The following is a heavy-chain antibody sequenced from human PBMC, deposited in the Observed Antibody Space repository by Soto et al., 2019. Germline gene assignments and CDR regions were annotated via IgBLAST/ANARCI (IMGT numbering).Heavy chain of an antibody. Sequence: ASVKVSCKASGYTFTSYYIHWVRQAPGQGLEWMGVIDPSGGSTTYAQNFQGRVTMTRDTSPSIVYMELSSLRSDDTAVYYCARDGHYPYYAMDVWGRGTTVTVSS. CDR3: ARDGHYPYYAMDV. J-gene: IGHJ6*02. D-gene: IGHD3-22*01. V-gene: IGHV1-46*01. CDR1: GYTFTSYY. CDR2: IDPSGGST.